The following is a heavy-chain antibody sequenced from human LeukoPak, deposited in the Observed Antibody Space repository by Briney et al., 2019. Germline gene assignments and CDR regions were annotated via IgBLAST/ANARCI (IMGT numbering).Heavy chain of an antibody. CDR2: VYYSGTT. V-gene: IGHV4-39*01. CDR3: ARQDTITTPGVDY. Sequence: SETLSLTCTVSGGSISGSSYYWGWLRQPPGRGLEWIGNVYYSGTTYYSPSLKSRVTISVDTSKNQFSLKLSSVTAADTAVYYCARQDTITTPGVDYWGQGTPVTVSS. J-gene: IGHJ4*02. D-gene: IGHD3-3*01. CDR1: GGSISGSSYY.